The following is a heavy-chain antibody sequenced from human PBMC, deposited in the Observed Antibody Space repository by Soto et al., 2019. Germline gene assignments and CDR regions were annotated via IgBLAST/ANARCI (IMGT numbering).Heavy chain of an antibody. CDR1: GFTFSSYA. J-gene: IGHJ6*02. V-gene: IGHV3-23*01. CDR3: AKDLAPGDYYSYGMDV. CDR2: ISGSGGST. D-gene: IGHD4-17*01. Sequence: GGSLRLSCAASGFTFSSYAMSWVRQAPGKGLEWVSAISGSGGSTYYADSVKGRFTISRDNSKNTLYLQMNSLRAEDTAVYYCAKDLAPGDYYSYGMDVWGQGTTVTLSS.